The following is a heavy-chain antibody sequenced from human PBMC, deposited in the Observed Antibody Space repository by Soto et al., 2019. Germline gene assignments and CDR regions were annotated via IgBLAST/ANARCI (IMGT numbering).Heavy chain of an antibody. Sequence: HPGGSLRLSCAASGFTFSSYGMHWVRQAPGKGLEWVAVIWYDGSNKYYADSVKGRFTISRDNSKNTLYLQMNSLRAEDTAVYYCARDTRRYSSGFEYFQHWGQGTLVTVSS. D-gene: IGHD6-19*01. J-gene: IGHJ1*01. CDR1: GFTFSSYG. CDR2: IWYDGSNK. V-gene: IGHV3-33*01. CDR3: ARDTRRYSSGFEYFQH.